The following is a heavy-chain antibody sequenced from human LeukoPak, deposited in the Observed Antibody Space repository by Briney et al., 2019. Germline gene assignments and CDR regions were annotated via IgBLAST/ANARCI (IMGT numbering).Heavy chain of an antibody. Sequence: ASVKVSCKASGYTFTSYGLIWVRQAPGQGLEWMGWISAYNANTNYGQKFQGRVTMTTDTSTSTAYMELRSLTSDDTAVYYCARRGVRGLSPPDYWGQGTLVTVSS. D-gene: IGHD3-10*01. V-gene: IGHV1-18*01. CDR2: ISAYNANT. J-gene: IGHJ4*02. CDR3: ARRGVRGLSPPDY. CDR1: GYTFTSYG.